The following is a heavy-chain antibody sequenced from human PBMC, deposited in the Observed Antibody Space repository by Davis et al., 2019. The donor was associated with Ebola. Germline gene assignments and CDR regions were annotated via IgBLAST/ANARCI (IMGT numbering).Heavy chain of an antibody. Sequence: GESLKISCAASGFTFSNYAMSWVRQAPGKGLEWVSGISGGGGSTYYAGFVKGRFTISRDNSKNTLCLQMNSLRAEDTAVYYCAGGGDYYDYVWGSYRYAGVDVWGKGTTVTVSS. CDR3: AGGGDYYDYVWGSYRYAGVDV. CDR1: GFTFSNYA. CDR2: ISGGGGST. V-gene: IGHV3-23*01. J-gene: IGHJ6*04. D-gene: IGHD3-16*02.